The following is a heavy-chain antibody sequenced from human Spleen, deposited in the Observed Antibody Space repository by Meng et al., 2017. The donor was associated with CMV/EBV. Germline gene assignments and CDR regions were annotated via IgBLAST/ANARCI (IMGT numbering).Heavy chain of an antibody. CDR2: IKQDGSEK. CDR1: GFTFSSYW. J-gene: IGHJ6*02. D-gene: IGHD1-7*01. CDR3: ARAYWNYDWLYYYYGMDV. Sequence: GESLKISCAASGFTFSSYWMSWVRQAPGKGLEWVANIKQDGSEKYYVDSVKGRFTISRDNAKNSLYLQMNSLRAEDTAVYYCARAYWNYDWLYYYYGMDVWGQGTTVTVSS. V-gene: IGHV3-7*03.